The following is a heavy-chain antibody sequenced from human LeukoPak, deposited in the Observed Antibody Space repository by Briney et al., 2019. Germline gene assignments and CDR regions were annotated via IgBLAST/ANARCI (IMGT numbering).Heavy chain of an antibody. CDR2: INPSGGST. D-gene: IGHD4-17*01. J-gene: IGHJ4*02. Sequence: GASVKVSCKASGYTFTSYYMHWVRQAPGQGLEWMGIINPSGGSTSYAQKFQGRVTMTRDMSTSTVYMELSSLRSEDTAVYYCATYDYGAPGGADYWGQGTLVTVSS. CDR1: GYTFTSYY. CDR3: ATYDYGAPGGADY. V-gene: IGHV1-46*01.